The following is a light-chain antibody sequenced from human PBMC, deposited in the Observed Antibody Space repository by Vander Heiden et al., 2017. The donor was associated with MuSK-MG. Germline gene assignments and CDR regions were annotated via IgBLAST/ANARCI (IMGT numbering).Light chain of an antibody. J-gene: IGLJ3*02. CDR1: SSNIGTNF. CDR2: KNN. V-gene: IGLV1-47*01. CDR3: AAWDDSLSGHWV. Sequence: SVLTPPPPASGTPGQRVTIPCSGSSSNIGTNFVYWYQHLPGTAPKLLIYKNNQRPSGVPDRFSGSKSDTSASLAISGLRSEDEADYYCAAWDDSLSGHWVFGGGTKLTVL.